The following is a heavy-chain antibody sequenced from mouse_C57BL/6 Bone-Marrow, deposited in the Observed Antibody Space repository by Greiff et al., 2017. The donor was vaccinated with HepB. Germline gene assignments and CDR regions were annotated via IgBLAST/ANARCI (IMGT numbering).Heavy chain of an antibody. V-gene: IGHV3-6*01. Sequence: EVQLQESGPGLVKPSQSLSLTFSVTGYSITSGYYWNWIRQFPGNKLEWMGYISYDGSNNYNPSLKNRISITRDTSKNQFFLKLNSVTTEDTATYYFAREAPPYYGSSRHWYFDVWGTGTTVTVSS. CDR3: AREAPPYYGSSRHWYFDV. J-gene: IGHJ1*03. D-gene: IGHD1-1*01. CDR1: GYSITSGYY. CDR2: ISYDGSN.